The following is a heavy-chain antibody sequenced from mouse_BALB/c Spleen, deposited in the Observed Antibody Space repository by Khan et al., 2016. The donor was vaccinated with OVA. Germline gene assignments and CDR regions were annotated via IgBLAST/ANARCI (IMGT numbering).Heavy chain of an antibody. V-gene: IGHV1S137*01. CDR2: ISTYYGHA. CDR3: TRGGGGTRFDY. D-gene: IGHD1-3*01. Sequence: VQLQESGAELVRPGVSVKISCKGSGYTFTDFTMHWVRQSHGMSLEWIGVISTYYGHATYNQEFKDKATLTVDKSSSTASLELARLTSEDSAIYYCTRGGGGTRFDYWGQGTLVTVSA. J-gene: IGHJ3*01. CDR1: GYTFTDFT.